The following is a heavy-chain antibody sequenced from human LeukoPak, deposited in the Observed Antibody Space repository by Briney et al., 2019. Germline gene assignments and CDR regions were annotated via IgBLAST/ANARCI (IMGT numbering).Heavy chain of an antibody. CDR2: ISYDGSNK. CDR3: ASNSPTADGYYSFDY. CDR1: GFTFSSYG. J-gene: IGHJ4*02. Sequence: GGSLRLSCAASGFTFSSYGMHWVRQAPGKGLAWVAVISYDGSNKYYADSVKGRFTISRDNSKNTLYLQMNSLRAEDTAVYYCASNSPTADGYYSFDYWGQGTLVTASS. V-gene: IGHV3-30*03. D-gene: IGHD3-10*01.